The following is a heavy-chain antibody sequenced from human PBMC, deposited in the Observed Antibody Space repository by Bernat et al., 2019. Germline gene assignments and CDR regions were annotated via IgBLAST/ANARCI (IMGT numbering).Heavy chain of an antibody. CDR2: VYYSGST. Sequence: QLQLQESGPGLVKPSETLSLTCTVSGGSISSSDYYWGWIRQPPGKGLEWIGSVYYSGSTYYNPSLKSRVTISVDTSKNQFSLKLSSVTAADTAVYYCATPRYYDFWSGYLKPHDAFDIWGQGTMVTVSS. J-gene: IGHJ3*02. V-gene: IGHV4-39*01. D-gene: IGHD3-3*01. CDR1: GGSISSSDYY. CDR3: ATPRYYDFWSGYLKPHDAFDI.